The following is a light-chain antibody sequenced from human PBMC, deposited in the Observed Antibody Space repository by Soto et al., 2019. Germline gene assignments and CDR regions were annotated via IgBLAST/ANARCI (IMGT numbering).Light chain of an antibody. CDR2: DVS. J-gene: IGLJ1*01. V-gene: IGLV2-14*01. CDR1: SSVVGGYNY. CDR3: SSYTSSSTDA. Sequence: QSELTRPAYVSGSPGQSISIFCTGTSSVVGGYNYVSWYQQHPGKAPKLMIYDVSNRPSGVSNRFSGSKSGNTASLTISGLQAEDEADYYCSSYTSSSTDAFGTGTTVTVL.